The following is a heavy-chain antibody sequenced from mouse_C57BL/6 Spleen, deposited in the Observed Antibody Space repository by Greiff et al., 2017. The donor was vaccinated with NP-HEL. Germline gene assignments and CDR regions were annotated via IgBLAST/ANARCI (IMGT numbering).Heavy chain of an antibody. Sequence: DVMLVESGGGLVQPKGSLKLSCAASGFSFNTYAMNWVRQAPGKGLEWVARIRSKSNNYATYYADSVKDRFTISRDDSESMLYLQMNNLKTEDTAMYYCVRHGGGDAMDYWGQGTSVTVSS. CDR1: GFSFNTYA. CDR3: VRHGGGDAMDY. CDR2: IRSKSNNYAT. J-gene: IGHJ4*01. V-gene: IGHV10-1*01.